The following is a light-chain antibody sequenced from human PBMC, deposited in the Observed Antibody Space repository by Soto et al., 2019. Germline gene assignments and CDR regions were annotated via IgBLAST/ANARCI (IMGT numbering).Light chain of an antibody. Sequence: DIQLTQSPSFLSASVGDGITISCRASQGISSYLAWYQQKPGKAPKLLIHTASTLQSGVPSRFSGSGAGADFTLTISSLQPEDFATYYCQQRHSYPITFGQGTRLEIK. CDR2: TAS. CDR3: QQRHSYPIT. CDR1: QGISSY. V-gene: IGKV1-9*01. J-gene: IGKJ5*01.